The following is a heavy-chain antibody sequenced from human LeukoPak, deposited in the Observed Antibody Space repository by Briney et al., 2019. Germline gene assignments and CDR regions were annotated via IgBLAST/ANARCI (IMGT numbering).Heavy chain of an antibody. J-gene: IGHJ4*02. V-gene: IGHV3-53*01. CDR2: IYSGGST. Sequence: GGSLRLSCAASGFTVSSNYMNWVRQAPGKGLEWVSVIYSGGSTYYARSVKGRFTISRDNSKNTLYLQMNNLRAEDTAIYYCAKTGLYSSSSRGYFDYWGQGTLVTVSS. D-gene: IGHD6-6*01. CDR1: GFTVSSNY. CDR3: AKTGLYSSSSRGYFDY.